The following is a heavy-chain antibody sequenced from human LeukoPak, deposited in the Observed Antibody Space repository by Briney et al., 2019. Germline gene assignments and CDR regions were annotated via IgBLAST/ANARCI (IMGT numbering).Heavy chain of an antibody. CDR1: GYSFSAYW. CDR3: ARNKRTLYDSSGYYSPTAFDC. CDR2: IFPGDSDT. Sequence: GESLKISCKGSGYSFSAYWIGWVRQMPGKGLEWMGIIFPGDSDTSYSPSFQGQVTISADKSITTAYLQWSSLKASDSAMYYCARNKRTLYDSSGYYSPTAFDCWGQGTLVTVSS. V-gene: IGHV5-51*01. D-gene: IGHD3-22*01. J-gene: IGHJ4*02.